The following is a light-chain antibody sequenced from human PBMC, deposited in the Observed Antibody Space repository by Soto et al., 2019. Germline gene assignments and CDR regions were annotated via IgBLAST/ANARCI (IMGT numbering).Light chain of an antibody. CDR2: GAS. Sequence: EIVMTQSPATLSVSPGERATLSCRASQSVSSKLGWYQQKPGQAPRLLIYGASIRATGIPARFSGSGSGTEFTLTISSLQSEDFAVYYCQQYNNWPRTFGPGTKVDIQ. CDR1: QSVSSK. V-gene: IGKV3-15*01. CDR3: QQYNNWPRT. J-gene: IGKJ3*01.